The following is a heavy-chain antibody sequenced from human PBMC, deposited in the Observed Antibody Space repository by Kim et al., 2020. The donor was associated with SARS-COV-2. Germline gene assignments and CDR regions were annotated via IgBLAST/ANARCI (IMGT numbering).Heavy chain of an antibody. D-gene: IGHD4-17*01. V-gene: IGHV5-51*01. CDR3: ASTNDYSRGGGAFDI. CDR2: IYPGDSDT. Sequence: GESLKISCKGSGYSFTSYWIGWVRQMPGKGLEWMGIIYPGDSDTRYSPSFQGQVTISADKSISTAYLQWSSLKASDTAMYYCASTNDYSRGGGAFDIWGQGTMVTVSS. CDR1: GYSFTSYW. J-gene: IGHJ3*02.